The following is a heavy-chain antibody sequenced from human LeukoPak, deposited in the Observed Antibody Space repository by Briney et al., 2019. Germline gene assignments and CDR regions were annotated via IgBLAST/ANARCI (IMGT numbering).Heavy chain of an antibody. CDR3: AKDGSFGSGSFYDAAPDY. Sequence: GGSLRLSCAASGFTFSNYGMHWVRQAPGKGLGWVAFTRYDGSNKYYADSVKGRFTISRDNSKNTLYLQMNSLRAEDTAVYYCAKDGSFGSGSFYDAAPDYWGQGTLVTVSS. J-gene: IGHJ4*02. V-gene: IGHV3-30*02. CDR1: GFTFSNYG. CDR2: TRYDGSNK. D-gene: IGHD3-10*01.